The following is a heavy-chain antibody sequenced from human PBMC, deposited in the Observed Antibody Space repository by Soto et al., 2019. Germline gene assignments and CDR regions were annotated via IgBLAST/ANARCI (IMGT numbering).Heavy chain of an antibody. J-gene: IGHJ5*02. CDR1: GDSVSSNSAA. CDR3: ARGDFWSGYYSHWFDP. V-gene: IGHV6-1*01. D-gene: IGHD3-3*01. CDR2: TYYRSKWYN. Sequence: PLQTLSLTCAISGDSVSSNSAAWNWIRQSPSRGLEWLGRTYYRSKWYNDYAVSVKSRITINPDTSKNQFSLQLNSVTPEDTAVYYCARGDFWSGYYSHWFDPSGQGTLVTVSS.